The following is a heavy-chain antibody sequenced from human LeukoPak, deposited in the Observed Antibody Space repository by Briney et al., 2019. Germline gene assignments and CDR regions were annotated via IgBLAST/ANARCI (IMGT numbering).Heavy chain of an antibody. CDR3: ARDKVVGPTHFDY. J-gene: IGHJ4*02. D-gene: IGHD1-26*01. Sequence: GGSLRLSCAASGFTFGSYSINWVRQAPGKGLEWVSSISSGSTYIYYTDSVKGRFTISRDNARNSLFLQMNSLRVEDTAMYYCARDKVVGPTHFDYWGQGTLVTVSS. V-gene: IGHV3-21*01. CDR2: ISSGSTYI. CDR1: GFTFGSYS.